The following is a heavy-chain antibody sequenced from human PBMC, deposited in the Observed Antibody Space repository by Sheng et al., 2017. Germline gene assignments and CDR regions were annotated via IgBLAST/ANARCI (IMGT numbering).Heavy chain of an antibody. Sequence: DVQLVESGGGLVQPGGSLRLSCAASGFTFNTWWLSWVRQAPGKGLEWVANIKQDGTEEYYAASVKGRFAISRDNAQKSLXLQMNSLRPEDTAVYYCARESHATFDIWGQGTMVTVSS. CDR1: GFTFNTWW. V-gene: IGHV3-7*01. CDR2: IKQDGTEE. CDR3: ARESHATFDI. J-gene: IGHJ3*02.